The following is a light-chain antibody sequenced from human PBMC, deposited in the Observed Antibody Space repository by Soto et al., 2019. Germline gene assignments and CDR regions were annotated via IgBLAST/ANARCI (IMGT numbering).Light chain of an antibody. Sequence: QSALTQPASASGSPGQSITISCTGTSSDVGGYNYVSWYQQHPGKAPKLMIYEVSNRPSGVSNRFSGSKSGNTASLTISGLQAEDEADYYCSSYTGSSTPYVFGTGTKLTVL. CDR1: SSDVGGYNY. CDR2: EVS. CDR3: SSYTGSSTPYV. J-gene: IGLJ1*01. V-gene: IGLV2-14*01.